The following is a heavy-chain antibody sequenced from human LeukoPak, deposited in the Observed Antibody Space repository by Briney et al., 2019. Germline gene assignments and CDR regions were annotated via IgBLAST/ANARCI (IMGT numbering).Heavy chain of an antibody. CDR2: IYYSGST. CDR1: GGSISSSSYY. J-gene: IGHJ3*02. Sequence: PSETLSLTCTVSGGSISSSSYYWGWIRQPPGKGLEWIGSIYYSGSTNYNPSLKSRVTISVDTSKNQFSLKLSSVTAADTAVYYCARGSEWLGNDAFDIWGQGTMVTVSS. CDR3: ARGSEWLGNDAFDI. V-gene: IGHV4-39*07. D-gene: IGHD6-19*01.